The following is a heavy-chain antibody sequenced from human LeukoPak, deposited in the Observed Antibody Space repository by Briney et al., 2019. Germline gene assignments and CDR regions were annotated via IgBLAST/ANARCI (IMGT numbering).Heavy chain of an antibody. D-gene: IGHD2-15*01. CDR3: ARRGPLGYCSGGSCYKYNWFDP. CDR1: GGSFSGYY. CDR2: INHSGST. Sequence: SETLSLTCAVYGGSFSGYYWSWIRQPPGKGLGWIGEINHSGSTNYNPSLKSRVTISVDTSKNQFSLKLSSVTAADTAVYYCARRGPLGYCSGGSCYKYNWFDPWGQGTLVTVSS. J-gene: IGHJ5*02. V-gene: IGHV4-34*01.